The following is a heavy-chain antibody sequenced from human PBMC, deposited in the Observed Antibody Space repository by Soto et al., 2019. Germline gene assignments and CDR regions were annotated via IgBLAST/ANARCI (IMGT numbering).Heavy chain of an antibody. CDR3: ARERGDCSGGSCYSKGSRGAFDI. V-gene: IGHV4-4*07. Sequence: LSLTCTVSGGSISSYYWSWIRQPAGKGLEWIGRIYTSGSTNYNPSLKSRVTMSVDTSKNQFSLKLSSVTAADTAVYYCARERGDCSGGSCYSKGSRGAFDIWGQGTMVTVSS. J-gene: IGHJ3*02. CDR1: GGSISSYY. CDR2: IYTSGST. D-gene: IGHD2-15*01.